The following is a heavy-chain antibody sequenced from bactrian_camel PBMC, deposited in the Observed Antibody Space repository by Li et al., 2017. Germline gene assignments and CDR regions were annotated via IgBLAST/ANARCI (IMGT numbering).Heavy chain of an antibody. CDR1: GYTSSSYC. D-gene: IGHD2*01. V-gene: IGHV3S25*01. CDR2: DAGGGRNA. Sequence: QLVESGGGSVQAGGSLRLSCVASGYTSSSYCMGWLRQAPGKERDWIAGDAGGGRNAYYAQSVKGRFTISRDAAKRTMSLQMNNLKPEDTGVYYCAAHTRYSEWRDDYIYWGQGTQVTVS. J-gene: IGHJ4*01. CDR3: AAHTRYSEWRDDYIY.